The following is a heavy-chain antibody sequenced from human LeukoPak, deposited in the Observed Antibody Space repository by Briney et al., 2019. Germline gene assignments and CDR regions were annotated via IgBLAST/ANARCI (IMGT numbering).Heavy chain of an antibody. CDR3: ARLGWAAFDY. CDR1: GGSISSYY. Sequence: PSETLSLTCTVSGGSISSYYWSWIRQTPGKGLQWIGSINYSGAANYNPSLKSRVTISLDTSKNQFPLNLSSVTAADTAVYFCARLGWAAFDYWGQGTPVTVSS. CDR2: INYSGAA. D-gene: IGHD1-26*01. J-gene: IGHJ4*02. V-gene: IGHV4-59*01.